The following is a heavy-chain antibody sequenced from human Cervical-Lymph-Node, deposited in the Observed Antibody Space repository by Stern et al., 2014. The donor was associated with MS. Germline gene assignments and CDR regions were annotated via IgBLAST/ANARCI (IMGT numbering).Heavy chain of an antibody. V-gene: IGHV4-61*08. J-gene: IGHJ4*02. CDR3: GKQVRE. Sequence: QLQLQESGPGLVKPSETLSLTCTVSGGSVSSDAYYWIWIPQSPGKGLEWFGYIYESASSSYYPSLQVRVPMSASTHMVLFSLRLTSVTAADTAVYYCGKQVREWGRGTLVTVSS. CDR2: IYESASS. CDR1: GGSVSSDAYY.